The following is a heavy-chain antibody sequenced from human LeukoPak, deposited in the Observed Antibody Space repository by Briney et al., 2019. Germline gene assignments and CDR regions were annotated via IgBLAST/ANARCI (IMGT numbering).Heavy chain of an antibody. CDR2: ISGSGGST. CDR3: AKDWDTTVTTYFDY. CDR1: GFTFSSYA. V-gene: IGHV3-23*01. Sequence: GGSLRLSCAASGFTFSSYAMNWVRQAPGKGLEWVSTISGSGGSTYYADSVKGRFTISRDNSKNTLYLQMNSLRAEDTAVYYCAKDWDTTVTTYFDYWGQGTLVTVSS. J-gene: IGHJ4*02. D-gene: IGHD4-17*01.